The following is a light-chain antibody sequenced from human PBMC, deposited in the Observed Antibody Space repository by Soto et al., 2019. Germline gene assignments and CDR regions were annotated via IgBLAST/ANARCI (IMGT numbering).Light chain of an antibody. J-gene: IGKJ2*01. CDR2: DVS. CDR1: QSLVHSDGNTF. CDR3: MQHTHWSFT. V-gene: IGKV2-30*02. Sequence: DVVLTQSPLSLPVTLGQPASISCRSSQSLVHSDGNTFFSWFHQRPGQSPRRLIYDVSNRDSGVPDRFSGSGSGSDFTLKISRVEAEDVGLYYCMQHTHWSFTFGQGTKLEIK.